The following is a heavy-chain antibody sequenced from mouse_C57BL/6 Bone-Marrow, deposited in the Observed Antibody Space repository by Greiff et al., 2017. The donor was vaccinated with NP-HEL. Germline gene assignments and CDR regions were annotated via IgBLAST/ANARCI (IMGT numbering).Heavy chain of an antibody. CDR1: GFNIKDYY. CDR3: ARRGLTGTHFDY. V-gene: IGHV14-2*01. D-gene: IGHD4-1*01. CDR2: IDPEDGET. Sequence: EVKLMESGAELVKPGASVKLSCTASGFNIKDYYMHWVKQRTEQGLEWIGRIDPEDGETKYAPKFQGKATITADTTSNTAYLQLSSLTSEDTAVYYCARRGLTGTHFDYWGQGTTLTVSS. J-gene: IGHJ2*01.